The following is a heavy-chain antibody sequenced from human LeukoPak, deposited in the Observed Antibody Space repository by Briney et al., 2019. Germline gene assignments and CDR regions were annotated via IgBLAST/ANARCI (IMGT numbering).Heavy chain of an antibody. CDR3: ARGARWGYFFDF. V-gene: IGHV3-11*01. CDR2: SSSTGSTV. J-gene: IGHJ4*02. CDR1: GFSLSDYY. D-gene: IGHD4-23*01. Sequence: TGGSLRLSCGASGFSLSDYYISWIRQAPGKGLEWLSYSSSTGSTVQYADSVKGRFTISRDNANNSLFLQMNSLRAEDTAVYYCARGARWGYFFDFWGQGTLVTVSS.